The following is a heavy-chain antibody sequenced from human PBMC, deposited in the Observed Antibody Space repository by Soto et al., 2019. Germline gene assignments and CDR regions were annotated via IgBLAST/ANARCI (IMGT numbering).Heavy chain of an antibody. D-gene: IGHD4-17*01. CDR1: GGSFGGYY. CDR2: IHHSGST. V-gene: IGHV4-34*01. J-gene: IGHJ3*01. Sequence: ASETLSLTCAIYGGSFGGYYWTWIRQPPGKGLEWIGEIHHSGSTKDNPSLKSRVTISVDTSKNQFSLKMTSVTAADTALYFCARDPYSNNDFGAFDVWGQGTMVTVS. CDR3: ARDPYSNNDFGAFDV.